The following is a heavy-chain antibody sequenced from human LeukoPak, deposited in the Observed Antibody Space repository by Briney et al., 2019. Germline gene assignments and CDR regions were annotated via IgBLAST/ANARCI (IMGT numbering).Heavy chain of an antibody. Sequence: GGSLRLSCAASGFTFSSYWMSWVRQAPGKGLEWVANIKQDGSEKYYVDSVKGRFTISRDNAKNSLYLQMNSLRAEDTAVYYCARDVTITTDHAFDLWGQGTMVTVSS. CDR2: IKQDGSEK. CDR3: ARDVTITTDHAFDL. D-gene: IGHD3-22*01. V-gene: IGHV3-7*01. CDR1: GFTFSSYW. J-gene: IGHJ3*01.